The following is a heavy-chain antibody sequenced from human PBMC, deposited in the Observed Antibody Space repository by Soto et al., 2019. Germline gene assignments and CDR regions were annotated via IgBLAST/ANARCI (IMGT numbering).Heavy chain of an antibody. CDR2: ISAHNGNT. CDR3: ARDLAAGMIDY. V-gene: IGHV1-18*01. CDR1: GYTFTSYG. D-gene: IGHD6-13*01. J-gene: IGHJ4*02. Sequence: QVQLVQSGAEVKKPGASVKVSCKASGYTFTSYGISWVRQAPGQGLEWMGWISAHNGNTKYAQKVQGRVTMTTDTSTSTAYMELRSLISDDTALYYCARDLAAGMIDYWGQGTLVTVSS.